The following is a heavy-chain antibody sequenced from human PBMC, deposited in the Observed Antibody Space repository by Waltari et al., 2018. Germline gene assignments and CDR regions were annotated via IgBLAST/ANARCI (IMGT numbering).Heavy chain of an antibody. CDR3: ARDLGVGATRPSY. V-gene: IGHV1-69*04. J-gene: IGHJ4*02. D-gene: IGHD1-26*01. CDR2: TIPILGIA. CDR1: GGTFSSYA. Sequence: QVQLVQSGAEVKKPGSSVKVSCKASGGTFSSYAISWVRQAPGQGLEWMGGTIPILGIANVAQKFQGRVTITADESTSTAYMELSSLRSEDTAVYYCARDLGVGATRPSYWGQGTLVTVSS.